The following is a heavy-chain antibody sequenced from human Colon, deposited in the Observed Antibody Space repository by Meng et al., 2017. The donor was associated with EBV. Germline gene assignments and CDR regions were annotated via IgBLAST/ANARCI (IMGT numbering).Heavy chain of an antibody. Sequence: QLQPQESGPGLVNTPETLSLTCTVSRGSISNNNYYWGWIRQPPGKGLEWVGSIYYSGSTYYNPSLKSRVTISVDTSKNQFSLKLSSVTAADTAVYYCGRDQGRELINQWGQGTLGTVSS. V-gene: IGHV4-39*01. CDR1: RGSISNNNYY. J-gene: IGHJ4*02. CDR2: IYYSGST. CDR3: GRDQGRELINQ. D-gene: IGHD1-7*01.